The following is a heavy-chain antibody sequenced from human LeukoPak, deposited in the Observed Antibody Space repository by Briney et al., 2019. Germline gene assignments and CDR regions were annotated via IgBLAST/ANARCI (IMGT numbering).Heavy chain of an antibody. J-gene: IGHJ2*01. CDR3: ARDRSSGASAFDL. CDR2: INPNSGGT. V-gene: IGHV1-2*04. Sequence: ASVKVSCKASGYTFTSYDINWVRQATGQGLEWMGWINPNSGGTNYAQKFQGWVTMTRDTSISTAYMELSRLRSDDTAVYYCARDRSSGASAFDLWGRGTLVTVSS. D-gene: IGHD3-22*01. CDR1: GYTFTSYD.